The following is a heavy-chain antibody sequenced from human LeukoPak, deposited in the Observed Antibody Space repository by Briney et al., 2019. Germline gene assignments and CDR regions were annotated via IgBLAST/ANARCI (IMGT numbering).Heavy chain of an antibody. CDR1: GFTFSDYY. CDR2: ISGSGFTI. Sequence: GGSLRLSCAASGFTFSDYYMGWIRQAPGKGLEWLSFISGSGFTIYNADSVTGRFTISRDNTKNSLFLQLNSLRAEDTAVYYCARVRGTFSPHFDSWGQGTLVTVSS. D-gene: IGHD3-16*01. J-gene: IGHJ4*02. V-gene: IGHV3-11*04. CDR3: ARVRGTFSPHFDS.